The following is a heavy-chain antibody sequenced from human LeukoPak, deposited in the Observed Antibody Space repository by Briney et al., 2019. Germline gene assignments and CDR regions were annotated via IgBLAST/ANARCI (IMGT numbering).Heavy chain of an antibody. CDR2: IYPGDSDT. CDR3: ARRGGGRGKLLDDPLDY. Sequence: GESLKISCRGSGYTFATDWIAWVRQMPGKGLEWMGIIYPGDSDTRYSPSFRGQVTISADKSITTAYLQWSSLKASDTAMYYCARRGGGRGKLLDDPLDYWGQGTLVTVSS. CDR1: GYTFATDW. D-gene: IGHD1-26*01. V-gene: IGHV5-51*01. J-gene: IGHJ4*02.